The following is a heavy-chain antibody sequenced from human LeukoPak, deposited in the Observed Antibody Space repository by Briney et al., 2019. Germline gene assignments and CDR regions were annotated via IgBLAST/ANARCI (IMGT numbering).Heavy chain of an antibody. CDR3: ARDPRTMPFYYYMDV. J-gene: IGHJ6*03. D-gene: IGHD1-1*01. V-gene: IGHV1-46*01. Sequence: ASVKGSCTTFGYTFTSNYMHWVRQAPGQGLEWMGIINPSGGSTSYAQKFQGRVTMTRDMSTSTVYMELSSLRSEDTAVYYCARDPRTMPFYYYMDVWGKGTTVAVSS. CDR2: INPSGGST. CDR1: GYTFTSNY.